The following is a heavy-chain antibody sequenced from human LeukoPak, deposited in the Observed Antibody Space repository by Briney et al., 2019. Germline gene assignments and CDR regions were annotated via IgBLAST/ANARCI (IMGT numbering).Heavy chain of an antibody. CDR1: GCSFTNNW. CDR2: IYPGDCDT. V-gene: IGHV5-51*01. J-gene: IGHJ4*02. Sequence: GEALQISSKGSGCSFTNNWIAWGRRMPGKGREWRGMIYPGDCDTRYSPSFQGQVTISADKYISTTYLQWTSLKASDTAMYFCARREYGGISYYFDYWGQGTLVTVSS. D-gene: IGHD4-23*01. CDR3: ARREYGGISYYFDY.